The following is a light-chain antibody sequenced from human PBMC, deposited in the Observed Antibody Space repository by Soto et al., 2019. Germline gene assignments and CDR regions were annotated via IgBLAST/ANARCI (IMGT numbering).Light chain of an antibody. Sequence: SALSQPAFVSGSPGQSNTISCTGTSSDVGAYNYVSWYQHHPGKAPKLMIFEVSDRPSGVSNRFSGSKSGNTASLTIAGLQAEDEADYYRSSYTSSNTLVFGGGTKLTVL. CDR2: EVS. J-gene: IGLJ2*01. V-gene: IGLV2-14*01. CDR3: SSYTSSNTLV. CDR1: SSDVGAYNY.